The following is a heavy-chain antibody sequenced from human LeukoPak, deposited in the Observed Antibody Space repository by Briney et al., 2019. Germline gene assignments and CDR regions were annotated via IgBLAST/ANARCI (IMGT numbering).Heavy chain of an antibody. CDR1: GGTFSSYA. CDR3: ARDGYCSGGSCYWFDP. V-gene: IGHV1-69*01. CDR2: IIPIFGTA. J-gene: IGHJ5*02. D-gene: IGHD2-15*01. Sequence: SVKVSCKASGGTFSSYAISWVRQAPGQGLEWMGGIIPIFGTANYAQKFRGRVTITADESTSTAYMELSSLRSEDTAVYYCARDGYCSGGSCYWFDPWGQGTLVTVSS.